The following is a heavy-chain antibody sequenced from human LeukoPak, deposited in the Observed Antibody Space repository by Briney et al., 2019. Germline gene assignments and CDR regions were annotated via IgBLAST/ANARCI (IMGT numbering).Heavy chain of an antibody. CDR3: ARSGGYDYGWDY. J-gene: IGHJ4*02. CDR1: GGTFSSYA. V-gene: IGHV1-69*13. D-gene: IGHD5-12*01. Sequence: SVKVSCKASGGTFSSYAISWVRQAPGQGLEGMGGISPIFGTANYAQKFQGRVTITADESTSTAYMELSSLRSDDTAVYYCARSGGYDYGWDYWGQGTLVTVSS. CDR2: ISPIFGTA.